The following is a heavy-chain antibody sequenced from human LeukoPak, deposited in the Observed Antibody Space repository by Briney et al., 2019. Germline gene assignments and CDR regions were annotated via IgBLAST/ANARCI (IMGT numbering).Heavy chain of an antibody. CDR2: IKQDGSEK. J-gene: IGHJ6*02. CDR3: VRAMDV. V-gene: IGHV3-7*03. CDR1: GFTFSNYW. Sequence: GGSLRLSCAASGFTFSNYWINWVRQAPGKGLEWVANIKQDGSEKYYVDSVMGRFTISRDNAKSSLYLQMNSLRAEDTAVYYCVRAMDVWGQGTTVTVSS.